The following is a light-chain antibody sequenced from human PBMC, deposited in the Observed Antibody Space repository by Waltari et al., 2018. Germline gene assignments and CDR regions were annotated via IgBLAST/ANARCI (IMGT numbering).Light chain of an antibody. CDR2: DAS. CDR3: QQRSNWPLT. J-gene: IGKJ4*01. Sequence: EIVLTQPPATLSLSQGESATLSFRASQSVSSYLAWYQQKPGQAPRFLIYDASNRATGIPARFSGSGSGTDFTLTISSLEPEDFAVYYCQQRSNWPLTFGGGTKVEIK. CDR1: QSVSSY. V-gene: IGKV3-11*01.